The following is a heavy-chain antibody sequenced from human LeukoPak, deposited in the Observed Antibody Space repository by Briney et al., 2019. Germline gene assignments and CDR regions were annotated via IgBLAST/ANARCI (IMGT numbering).Heavy chain of an antibody. V-gene: IGHV4-34*01. CDR2: INHSGST. Sequence: SETLSLTCAVYGGSFSGYYWSWIRQPPGKGLEWIGEINHSGSTNYNPSLKSRVTISVDTSKNQFSLKLSSVIAADTAVYYCARRARAEADTSPDNWIDPWGQGTLVTVSS. CDR1: GGSFSGYY. J-gene: IGHJ5*02. CDR3: ARRARAEADTSPDNWIDP. D-gene: IGHD6-13*01.